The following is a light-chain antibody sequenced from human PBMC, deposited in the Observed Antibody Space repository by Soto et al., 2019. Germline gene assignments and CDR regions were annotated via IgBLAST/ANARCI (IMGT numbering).Light chain of an antibody. Sequence: EIVMTQSPATLSVSPGERATLSCRASQSVSSNLAWYQQKPGQAPRLLIYGASTRATGIPARFSGSGSGTEFTLTISSLQSEDFAVYYCQQYHNWGEFGQVSMVDVK. CDR3: QQYHNWGE. CDR1: QSVSSN. J-gene: IGKJ1*01. V-gene: IGKV3-15*01. CDR2: GAS.